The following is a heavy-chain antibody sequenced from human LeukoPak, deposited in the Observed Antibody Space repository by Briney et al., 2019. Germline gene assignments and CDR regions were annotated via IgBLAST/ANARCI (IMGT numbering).Heavy chain of an antibody. CDR2: ISYDGSNK. CDR1: GFTFSDFG. Sequence: GGSLRLSCAASGFTFSDFGMHWVRQAPGKGLEWVAVISYDGSNKYYADSVKGRFTISRDNSKNTLYLQMNSLRAEDTAVYYCASFYGSGYFDYWGQGTLVTVSS. J-gene: IGHJ4*02. CDR3: ASFYGSGYFDY. D-gene: IGHD3-10*01. V-gene: IGHV3-30*03.